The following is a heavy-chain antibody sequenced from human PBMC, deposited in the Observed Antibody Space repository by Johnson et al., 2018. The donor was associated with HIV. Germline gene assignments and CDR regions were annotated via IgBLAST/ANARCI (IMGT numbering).Heavy chain of an antibody. Sequence: VQLVESGGGVVQPGRSLRLSCAASGFTFSSYGMHWVRQAPGKVLEWVAVIWYDGSNKYYADSVKGRFTISRDNSKNTLYLQMNSLRAEDTAVYYCAKDFGYPRPRDAFDIWGQGTMVTVSS. D-gene: IGHD5-12*01. CDR1: GFTFSSYG. CDR2: IWYDGSNK. CDR3: AKDFGYPRPRDAFDI. V-gene: IGHV3-33*06. J-gene: IGHJ3*02.